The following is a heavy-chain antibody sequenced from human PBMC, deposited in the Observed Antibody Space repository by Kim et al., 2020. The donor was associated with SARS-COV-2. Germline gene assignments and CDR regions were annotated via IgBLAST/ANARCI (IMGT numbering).Heavy chain of an antibody. V-gene: IGHV1-69*13. CDR2: IIPIFGTA. J-gene: IGHJ5*02. Sequence: SVKVSCKASGGTFSSYAISWVRQAPGQGLEWMGGIIPIFGTANYAQKFQGRVTITADESTSTAYMELSSLRSEDTAVYYCARDRLDCSGGSCFYWFDPWGQGTLVTVSS. CDR3: ARDRLDCSGGSCFYWFDP. CDR1: GGTFSSYA. D-gene: IGHD2-15*01.